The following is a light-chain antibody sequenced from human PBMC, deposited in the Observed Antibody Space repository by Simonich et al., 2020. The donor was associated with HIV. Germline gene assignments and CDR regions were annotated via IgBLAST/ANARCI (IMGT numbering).Light chain of an antibody. CDR3: QQYYSTPPA. CDR1: QSVSSK. CDR2: GAS. V-gene: IGKV3-15*01. Sequence: EIVMTQSPATLSVSPGDTATLSCRASQSVSSKWAWYQQKPGQAHRLLIYGASTRATGIPAGFSGSGSGTEFTLTISSMQSEDFAVYYCQQYYSTPPAFGGGTKVEIK. J-gene: IGKJ4*01.